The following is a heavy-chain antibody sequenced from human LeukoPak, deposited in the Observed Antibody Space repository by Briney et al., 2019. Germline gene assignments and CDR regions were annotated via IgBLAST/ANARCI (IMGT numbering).Heavy chain of an antibody. V-gene: IGHV4-4*02. Sequence: SGTLSLTCAVSGGSISSSNWWSWVRQPPGKGLEWIGEIYHSGGTNYNSSLKSRVTISLDKSNNQFSLKLTSVTAADTAVYYCASSLPILTGQGGFDYWGQGTLVTVSS. CDR3: ASSLPILTGQGGFDY. CDR2: IYHSGGT. D-gene: IGHD3-9*01. CDR1: GGSISSSNW. J-gene: IGHJ4*02.